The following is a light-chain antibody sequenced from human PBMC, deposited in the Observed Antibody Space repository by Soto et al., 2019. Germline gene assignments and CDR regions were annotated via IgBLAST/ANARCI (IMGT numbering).Light chain of an antibody. CDR3: SSYAGTNNYV. CDR1: SSDVGGYNY. J-gene: IGLJ1*01. Sequence: QSALTQPASVSGSPGQSITISCTGTSSDVGGYNYVSWYQQHPGKAPKLMIYEVSNRPSDIPDRFSGSKSGNTASLTVSGLQAEDEADYYCSSYAGTNNYVFGTGTKVTVL. V-gene: IGLV2-8*01. CDR2: EVS.